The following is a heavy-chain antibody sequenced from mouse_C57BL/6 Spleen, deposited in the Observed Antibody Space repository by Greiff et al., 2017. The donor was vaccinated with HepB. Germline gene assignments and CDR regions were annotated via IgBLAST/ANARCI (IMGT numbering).Heavy chain of an antibody. D-gene: IGHD1-1*01. Sequence: VQLQQSGPGLVAPSQSLSITCTVSGFSLTSYAISWVRQPPGKGLEWLGVIWTGGGTNYNSALKSRLSISKDNSKSQVFLKMNSLQTDDTARYYCARNPSYYYGSSSYAMDYWGQGTSVTVSS. CDR1: GFSLTSYA. CDR2: IWTGGGT. J-gene: IGHJ4*01. CDR3: ARNPSYYYGSSSYAMDY. V-gene: IGHV2-9-1*01.